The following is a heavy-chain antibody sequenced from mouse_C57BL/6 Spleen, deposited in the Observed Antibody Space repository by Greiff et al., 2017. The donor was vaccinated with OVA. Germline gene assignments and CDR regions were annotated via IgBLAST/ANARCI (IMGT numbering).Heavy chain of an antibody. V-gene: IGHV8-5*01. CDR1: GFSLSTSNMG. CDR2: IWWNDDK. Sequence: QVQLKESGPGILQPSQTLSLTCSFSGFSLSTSNMGIGWIRQPSGKGLEWLAHIWWNDDKYYNPFQKSRLTISNDTSNTQVFLQITSLDTADTATYYCAQIPLNYYAMDYWGQGTSVTVSS. J-gene: IGHJ4*01. CDR3: AQIPLNYYAMDY.